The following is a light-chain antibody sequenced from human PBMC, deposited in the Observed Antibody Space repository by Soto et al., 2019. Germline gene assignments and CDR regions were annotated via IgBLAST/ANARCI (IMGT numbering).Light chain of an antibody. CDR2: AAI. CDR3: QQGNSFPLT. V-gene: IGKV1-12*01. CDR1: QDIDSW. Sequence: DIQMTQSPSSVSASIGDRVTITCRASQDIDSWLAWFQQKPGEAPRLLIYAAISLHSGVPSRFSGAGSGTDVSLTISRLQPEDFATYFCQQGNSFPLTFGGGTKVEIK. J-gene: IGKJ4*01.